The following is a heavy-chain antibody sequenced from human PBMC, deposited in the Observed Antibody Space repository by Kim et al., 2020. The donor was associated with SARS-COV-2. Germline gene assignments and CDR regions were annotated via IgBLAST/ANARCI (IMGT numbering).Heavy chain of an antibody. V-gene: IGHV3-11*01. CDR3: ARMVGQQLTYFDY. J-gene: IGHJ4*02. Sequence: ADTVKGRFTISRDNAKNSLYLQMNSLRAEDTAVYYCARMVGQQLTYFDYWGQGTLVTVSS. D-gene: IGHD6-13*01.